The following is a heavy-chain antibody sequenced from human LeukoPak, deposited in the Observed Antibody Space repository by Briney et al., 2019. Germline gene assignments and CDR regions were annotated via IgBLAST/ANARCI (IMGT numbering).Heavy chain of an antibody. J-gene: IGHJ4*02. Sequence: SETLSLTCTVSGYSISSGYYWGWIRQPPGKGLEWIGSIYHSGSTYYNPSLKSRVTISVDTSKNQFSLKLSSVTAADTAVYYCASMTDTAMVVDYWGQGTLVTVSS. CDR3: ASMTDTAMVVDY. D-gene: IGHD5-18*01. CDR1: GYSISSGYY. CDR2: IYHSGST. V-gene: IGHV4-38-2*02.